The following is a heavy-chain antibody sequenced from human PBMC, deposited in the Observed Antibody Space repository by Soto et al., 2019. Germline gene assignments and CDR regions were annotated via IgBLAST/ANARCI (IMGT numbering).Heavy chain of an antibody. J-gene: IGHJ5*02. V-gene: IGHV3-48*02. D-gene: IGHD2-15*01. CDR2: ISSSSSTI. CDR1: GFTFSSYS. Sequence: PGGSLRLSCAASGFTFSSYSMNWVRQAPGKGLEWVSYISSSSSTIYYADSVKGRFTISRDNAKNSLYLQMNGLRDEDTAVYYCSREPNTLGGFDPWGQGTLVTVSS. CDR3: SREPNTLGGFDP.